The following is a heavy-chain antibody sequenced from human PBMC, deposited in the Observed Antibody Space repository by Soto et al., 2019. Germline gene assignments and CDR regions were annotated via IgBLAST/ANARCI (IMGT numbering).Heavy chain of an antibody. CDR1: GGSISSNY. D-gene: IGHD6-13*01. Sequence: SETLSLTCTVSGGSISSNYWTWIRQPPGKGLEWIGYVYNSGSTNYNPSLKSRVTISEDTSKNQFSLKVNSMIAADTAVYYCARYRREAVAGYTLDNWGQGILVTVSS. V-gene: IGHV4-59*01. J-gene: IGHJ4*02. CDR3: ARYRREAVAGYTLDN. CDR2: VYNSGST.